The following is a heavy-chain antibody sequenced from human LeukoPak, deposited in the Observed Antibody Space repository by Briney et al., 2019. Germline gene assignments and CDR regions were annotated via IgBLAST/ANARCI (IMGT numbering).Heavy chain of an antibody. J-gene: IGHJ4*02. D-gene: IGHD3-10*01. CDR2: IYSGGST. CDR3: ARDKGYYGSGRY. Sequence: PGGSLRLSCVASGFTFSKYTMSWVRQAPGKGLEWVSVIYSGGSTYYADSVKGRFTISRDNSKNTLYLQMNSLRAEDTAVYYCARDKGYYGSGRYWGQGTLVTVSS. V-gene: IGHV3-66*01. CDR1: GFTFSKYT.